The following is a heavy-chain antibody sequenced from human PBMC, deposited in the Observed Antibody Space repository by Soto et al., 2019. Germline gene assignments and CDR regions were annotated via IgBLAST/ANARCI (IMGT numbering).Heavy chain of an antibody. CDR2: IDWDDDK. Sequence: SGPTLVNPTQTLTLTCTFSGFSLSTSGMRVSWIRQPPGKALEWLALIDWDDDKYYSTSLKTRLTISKDTSKNQVVLTMTNMDPVDTATYYCARIMTTSGYYGMDVWGQGTTVTVSS. D-gene: IGHD4-4*01. CDR3: ARIMTTSGYYGMDV. J-gene: IGHJ6*02. CDR1: GFSLSTSGMR. V-gene: IGHV2-70*01.